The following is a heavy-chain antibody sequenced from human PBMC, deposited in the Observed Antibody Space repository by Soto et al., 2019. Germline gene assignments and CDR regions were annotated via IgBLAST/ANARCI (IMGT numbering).Heavy chain of an antibody. CDR3: ARDVSLDSDDFFAY. CDR2: IRGDGGQT. CDR1: GFTFTSYG. Sequence: PGGSLRLSXTASGFTFTSYGMGWVRQAPGKGLQWVSTIRGDGGQTHYTDSVKGRFSISRDNSKNTVYLQMDSLRAEDTAMYFCARDVSLDSDDFFAYWGQGTQVTVS. J-gene: IGHJ4*02. D-gene: IGHD3-9*01. V-gene: IGHV3-23*01.